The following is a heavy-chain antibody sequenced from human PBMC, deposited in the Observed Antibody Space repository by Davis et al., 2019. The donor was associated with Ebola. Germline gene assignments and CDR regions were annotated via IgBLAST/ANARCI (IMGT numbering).Heavy chain of an antibody. CDR2: INHSGST. D-gene: IGHD6-6*01. CDR3: AGFWAARHLVSGIYYYYYGMDV. J-gene: IGHJ6*02. CDR1: GGSISSSNW. V-gene: IGHV4-4*02. Sequence: MPSETLSLTCAVSGGSISSSNWWSWVRQPPGKGLEWIGEINHSGSTNYNPSLKSRVTISVDTSKNQFSLKLSSVTAADTAVYYCAGFWAARHLVSGIYYYYYGMDVWGQGTTVTVSS.